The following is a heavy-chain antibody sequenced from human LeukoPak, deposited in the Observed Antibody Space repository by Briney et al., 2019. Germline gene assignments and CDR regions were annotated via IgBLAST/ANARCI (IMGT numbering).Heavy chain of an antibody. Sequence: ASVKVSCKASGGTFSSYAISWVRQAPGQGLEWMGGVIPIFGTANYAQKFQGRVTTTTDESTSTAYMELSSLRSEDTAVYYCARAGLTADAFDIWGQGTMVTVSS. CDR2: VIPIFGTA. CDR1: GGTFSSYA. D-gene: IGHD4/OR15-4a*01. J-gene: IGHJ3*02. CDR3: ARAGLTADAFDI. V-gene: IGHV1-69*05.